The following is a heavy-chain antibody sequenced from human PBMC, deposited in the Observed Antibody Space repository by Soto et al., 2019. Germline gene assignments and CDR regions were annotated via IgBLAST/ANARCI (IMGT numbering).Heavy chain of an antibody. CDR2: INPNSGGT. CDR3: ARGVAGYSSGWTLYYYYGMDV. J-gene: IGHJ6*02. D-gene: IGHD6-19*01. V-gene: IGHV1-2*04. Sequence: ASVKVSCKASGYTFTGHYMHWVRQAPGQGLEWMGWINPNSGGTNYAQKFQGWVTMTRDTSISTAYMELSRLRSDDTAVYYCARGVAGYSSGWTLYYYYGMDVWGQGTTVTVSS. CDR1: GYTFTGHY.